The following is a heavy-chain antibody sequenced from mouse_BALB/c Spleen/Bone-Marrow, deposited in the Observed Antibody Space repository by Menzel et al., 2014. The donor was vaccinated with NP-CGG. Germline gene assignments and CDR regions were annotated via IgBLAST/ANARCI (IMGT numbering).Heavy chain of an antibody. Sequence: VKVVESGPGLVAPSQSLSITCTVSGFSLTTYGVNWVRQPPGKGLEWLGVIWGDGSTNYHSALISRLSISKDNSKSQVFLKLNSLQTDDTATYYCAKKSYGYNMDYWGQGTSVTVSS. D-gene: IGHD2-2*01. CDR2: IWGDGST. CDR3: AKKSYGYNMDY. CDR1: GFSLTTYG. V-gene: IGHV2-3*01. J-gene: IGHJ4*01.